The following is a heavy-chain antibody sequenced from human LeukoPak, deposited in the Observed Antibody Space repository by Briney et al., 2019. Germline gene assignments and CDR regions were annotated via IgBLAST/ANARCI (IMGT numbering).Heavy chain of an antibody. CDR2: ISAYNGNT. V-gene: IGHV1-18*01. CDR1: GYTFTSYG. CDR3: ARVHPDYDILTHDAFDI. Sequence: ASVKVSCKASGYTFTSYGISWVRQAPGQGLEWMGWISAYNGNTNYAQKLQGRVTMTTDTSTSTAYMELRSLRSDDTAVYYCARVHPDYDILTHDAFDIWGQGTMVTVSS. J-gene: IGHJ3*02. D-gene: IGHD3-9*01.